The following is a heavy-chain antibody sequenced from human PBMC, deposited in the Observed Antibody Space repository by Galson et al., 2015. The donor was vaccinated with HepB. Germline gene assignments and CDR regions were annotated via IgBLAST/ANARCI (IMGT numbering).Heavy chain of an antibody. V-gene: IGHV1-69*13. CDR1: GGTFSSYA. D-gene: IGHD2/OR15-2a*01. CDR2: IIPILGTA. CDR3: ASPSMAGAPAEYFQH. Sequence: SVKVSCKASGGTFSSYAISWVRQAPGQGLEWMGGIIPILGTANYAQKFQGRVTITADESTSTAYMELSSLRSEDTAVYYCASPSMAGAPAEYFQHWGQGTLVTVSS. J-gene: IGHJ1*01.